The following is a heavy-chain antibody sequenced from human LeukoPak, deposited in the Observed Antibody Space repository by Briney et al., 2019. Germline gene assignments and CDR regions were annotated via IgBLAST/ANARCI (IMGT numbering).Heavy chain of an antibody. D-gene: IGHD3-22*01. V-gene: IGHV3-30*03. CDR3: ASPYYDSSGPPRGFDY. J-gene: IGHJ4*02. CDR1: GFIFSSYG. CDR2: ISYDGSNK. Sequence: GRSLRLSCAASGFIFSSYGMHWVRQAPGKGLEWVAVISYDGSNKYYADSVKGRFTISRDNSKNTLYLQMNSLRAEDTAVYYCASPYYDSSGPPRGFDYWGQGTLVTVSS.